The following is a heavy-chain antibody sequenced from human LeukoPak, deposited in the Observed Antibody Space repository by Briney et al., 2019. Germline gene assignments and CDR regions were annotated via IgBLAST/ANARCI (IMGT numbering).Heavy chain of an antibody. J-gene: IGHJ4*02. V-gene: IGHV1-46*01. Sequence: ASVKVSCKASGYTFTSYYMHWVRQAPGQGLEWMGLINPSGGSTSYAQKFQGRVTMTRDTSTSTVYMELSSLRSEDTAVYYCARDNVDIVATIHFYFDYWGQGTLVTVSS. D-gene: IGHD5-12*01. CDR1: GYTFTSYY. CDR3: ARDNVDIVATIHFYFDY. CDR2: INPSGGST.